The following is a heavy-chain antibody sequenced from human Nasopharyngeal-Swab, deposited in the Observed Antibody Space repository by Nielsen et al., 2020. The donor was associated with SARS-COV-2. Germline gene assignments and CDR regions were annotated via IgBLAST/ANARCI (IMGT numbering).Heavy chain of an antibody. J-gene: IGHJ4*02. CDR3: TAGVGTSDHDY. CDR2: IKSETDGRTR. D-gene: IGHD1-26*01. V-gene: IGHV3-15*01. CDR1: GFTFSKAW. Sequence: GESLTISCAGSGFTFSKAWMSWVRQAPGKGLEWVVSIKSETDGRTRDYAAPVKGRFAISRDDSKHTLYLQMNSLQTEDTAVYYCTAGVGTSDHDYWGQGALVTVSS.